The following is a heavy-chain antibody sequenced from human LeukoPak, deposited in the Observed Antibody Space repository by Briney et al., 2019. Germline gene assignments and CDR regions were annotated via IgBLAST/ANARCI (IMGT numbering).Heavy chain of an antibody. J-gene: IGHJ4*02. CDR2: MKQEGSEI. Sequence: PGGSLRLSCEASGFTFSSYWMSWVRQARGKGREWVANMKQEGSEIYYVGSVRGRFTIPRDNAKHSLYLQMNSLRAEGTAVYYCARRGSYLLFDDWGPGTLVTVSS. CDR1: GFTFSSYW. V-gene: IGHV3-7*01. CDR3: ARRGSYLLFDD. D-gene: IGHD2/OR15-2a*01.